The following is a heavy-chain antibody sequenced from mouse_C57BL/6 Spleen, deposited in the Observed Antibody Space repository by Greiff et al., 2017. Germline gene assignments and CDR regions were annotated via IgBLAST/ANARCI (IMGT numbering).Heavy chain of an antibody. V-gene: IGHV1-20*01. J-gene: IGHJ3*01. CDR2: INPYNGDT. CDR1: GYSFTGYF. Sequence: EVKLVESGPELVKPGDSVKISCKASGYSFTGYFMNWVMQSHGKSLEWIGRINPYNGDTFYNQKFKGKATLTVDKSSSTAHMELRSLTSEDSAVYYCARTAQATFWFAYWGQGALVTVSA. D-gene: IGHD3-2*02. CDR3: ARTAQATFWFAY.